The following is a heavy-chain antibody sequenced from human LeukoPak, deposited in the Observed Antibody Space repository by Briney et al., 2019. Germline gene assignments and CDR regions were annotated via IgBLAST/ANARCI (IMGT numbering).Heavy chain of an antibody. CDR2: ISAYNGNT. V-gene: IGHV1-18*01. CDR3: AGSYDSSGYHFEY. D-gene: IGHD3-22*01. CDR1: GYTFTSYG. J-gene: IGHJ4*02. Sequence: GASVKVSCKASGYTFTSYGISWVRQAPGQGLEWMGWISAYNGNTNYAQKLQGRVTMTTDTSTSTACMELRSLRSDDTAVYYCAGSYDSSGYHFEYWGQGTLVTVSS.